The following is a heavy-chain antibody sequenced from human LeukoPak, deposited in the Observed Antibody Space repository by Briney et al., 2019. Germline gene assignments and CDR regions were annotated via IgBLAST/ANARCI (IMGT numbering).Heavy chain of an antibody. J-gene: IGHJ4*02. CDR3: ARGHYGSGTPRCFDY. CDR1: GYTFTSYG. D-gene: IGHD3-10*01. CDR2: ISAYNGNT. Sequence: ASVKVSCKASGYTFTSYGISWVRQAPGQGLEWMGWISAYNGNTNYAQKLQGRVTMTRDTAPSTAYMALRSLSSDDTAVYYCARGHYGSGTPRCFDYWGQGTLVTVSS. V-gene: IGHV1-18*01.